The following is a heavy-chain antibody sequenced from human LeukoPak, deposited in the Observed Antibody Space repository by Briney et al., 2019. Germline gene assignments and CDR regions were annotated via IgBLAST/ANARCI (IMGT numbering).Heavy chain of an antibody. J-gene: IGHJ4*02. V-gene: IGHV5-51*01. CDR3: ARRNQLRGYSYGPYFDY. CDR1: GYSFTNYW. CDR2: IYPGDSDT. Sequence: GESLKISCKGSGYSFTNYWIGWVRQMPGKGLEWMGIIYPGDSDTRYSPSFQGQVTISADKSISTAYLQWSSLKASDTAMYYCARRNQLRGYSYGPYFDYWGQGTLVTVSS. D-gene: IGHD5-18*01.